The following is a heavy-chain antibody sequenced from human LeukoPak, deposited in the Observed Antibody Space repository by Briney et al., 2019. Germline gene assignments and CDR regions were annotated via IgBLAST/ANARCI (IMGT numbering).Heavy chain of an antibody. CDR2: INAGNGNT. J-gene: IGHJ3*02. V-gene: IGHV1-3*01. CDR3: AREGLLWFGELLYDDAFDI. CDR1: GYTFTSYA. Sequence: ASVKVSCKASGYTFTSYAMHWVRQAPGQRLEWMGWINAGNGNTKYSQKFQGRVTITRDTSASTAYMELSSLRSEDTAVYYCAREGLLWFGELLYDDAFDIWGQGTMVTVSS. D-gene: IGHD3-10*01.